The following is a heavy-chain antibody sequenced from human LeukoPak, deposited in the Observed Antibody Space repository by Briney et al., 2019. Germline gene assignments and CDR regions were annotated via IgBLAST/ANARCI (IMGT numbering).Heavy chain of an antibody. CDR1: GYTFTSYG. CDR2: ISAYNGNT. D-gene: IGHD2-15*01. Sequence: ASVTVSCKASGYTFTSYGISWVRQAPGQGLEWMGWISAYNGNTNYAQKLQGRVTMTTDTSTSTAYMELRSLRSDDTAVYYCAREDCSGGSCYLNWFDPWGQGTLVTASS. V-gene: IGHV1-18*01. CDR3: AREDCSGGSCYLNWFDP. J-gene: IGHJ5*02.